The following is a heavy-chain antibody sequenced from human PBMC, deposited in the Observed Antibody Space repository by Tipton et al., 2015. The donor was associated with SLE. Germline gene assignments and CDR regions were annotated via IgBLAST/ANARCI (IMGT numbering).Heavy chain of an antibody. Sequence: LRLSCTVSGGSISNNSYYWSWIRQPAGKGLEWIGRIYTSGSTNYNPSLKSRVTISVDTSKNQFSLKLTSVTAADTAVYYCARRTTRSSGYFGAFDIWGQGTMVTVSS. CDR1: GGSISNNSYY. D-gene: IGHD3-22*01. CDR2: IYTSGST. J-gene: IGHJ3*02. CDR3: ARRTTRSSGYFGAFDI. V-gene: IGHV4-61*02.